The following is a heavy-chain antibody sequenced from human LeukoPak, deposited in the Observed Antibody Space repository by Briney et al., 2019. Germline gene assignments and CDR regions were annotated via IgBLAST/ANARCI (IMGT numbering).Heavy chain of an antibody. CDR1: VDTFTSSD. CDR3: VKSAH. J-gene: IGHJ4*02. Sequence: ASVNVSCKASVDTFTSSDVNWVRQATGQGLEWMGWMNPNSGNTGYAQKFQGKVAMTRDTSISTAYMELSSLRSEDTAVYYCVKSAHWGQGTLVTVSS. CDR2: MNPNSGNT. V-gene: IGHV1-8*01.